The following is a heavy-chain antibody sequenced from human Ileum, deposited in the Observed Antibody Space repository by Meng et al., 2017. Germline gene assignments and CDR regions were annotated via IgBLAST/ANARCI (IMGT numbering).Heavy chain of an antibody. Sequence: EVRLVDVGACSAPPGGCLGLACTASGFSFTDHWMHWVRQGPVKGPVWVSRIDPDGSDPTYADSVKGRFSISRDNAKNTVYLQMNSLRAEDSALYYCTNDRLNHWGQGALVTVSS. J-gene: IGHJ1*01. D-gene: IGHD1-1*01. CDR3: TNDRLNH. V-gene: IGHV3-74*03. CDR1: GFSFTDHW. CDR2: IDPDGSDP.